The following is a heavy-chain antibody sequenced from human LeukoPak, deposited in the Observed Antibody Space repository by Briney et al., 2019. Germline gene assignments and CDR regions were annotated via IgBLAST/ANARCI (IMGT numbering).Heavy chain of an antibody. V-gene: IGHV4-39*07. CDR3: ASRSKRRDGYNYHERYYFDY. D-gene: IGHD5-24*01. CDR1: GGSISSSSYY. Sequence: RASETLSLTCTVSGGSISSSSYYWGWIRQPPGKGLEWIGSIYYSGSTYYNPSLKSRVTISVDTSKNQFSLKLSSVTAADTAVYYCASRSKRRDGYNYHERYYFDYWGQGTLVTVSS. J-gene: IGHJ4*02. CDR2: IYYSGST.